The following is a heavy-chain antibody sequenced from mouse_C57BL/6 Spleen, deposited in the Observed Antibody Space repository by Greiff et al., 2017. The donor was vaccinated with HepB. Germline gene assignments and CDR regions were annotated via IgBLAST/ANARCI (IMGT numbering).Heavy chain of an antibody. V-gene: IGHV7-3*01. J-gene: IGHJ3*01. CDR3: ASSRTFAY. CDR2: IRNKANGYTT. Sequence: EVQRVESGGGLVQPGGSLSLSCAASGFTFTDYYMSWVRQPPGKALEWLGFIRNKANGYTTEYSASVKGRFTISRDNSQSILYLQMNALRAEDSATYYCASSRTFAYWGQGTLVTVSA. CDR1: GFTFTDYY.